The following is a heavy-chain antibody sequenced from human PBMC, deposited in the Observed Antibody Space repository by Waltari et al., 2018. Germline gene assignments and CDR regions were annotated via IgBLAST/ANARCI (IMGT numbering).Heavy chain of an antibody. V-gene: IGHV4-39*01. J-gene: IGHJ6*02. CDR2: IYYSGST. D-gene: IGHD6-19*01. CDR1: GGSISSSSYY. CDR3: ARASTGGGWYYYYYGMDV. Sequence: QLQLQESGPGLVKPSETLSLTCTVSGGSISSSSYYWGWIRPPPGKGLEWIGSIYYSGSTYYNPSLKSRVTISVDTSKNQFSLKLSSVTAADTAVYYCARASTGGGWYYYYYGMDVWGQGTTVTVSS.